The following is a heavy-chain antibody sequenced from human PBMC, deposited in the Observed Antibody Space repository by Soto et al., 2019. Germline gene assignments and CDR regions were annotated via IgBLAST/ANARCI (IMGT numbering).Heavy chain of an antibody. D-gene: IGHD6-19*01. CDR1: GNTFTSYA. J-gene: IGHJ4*02. CDR3: GKDRNPNIAVAGLFAS. CDR2: INAGNGNT. Sequence: GASVKVSCKASGNTFTSYAVHWVRQAPGQRLEWMGWINAGNGNTKYSQKFQGRVTITRDTSASTVYMEVSSLISEDTAVYYCGKDRNPNIAVAGLFASWGQGALVTGSS. V-gene: IGHV1-3*01.